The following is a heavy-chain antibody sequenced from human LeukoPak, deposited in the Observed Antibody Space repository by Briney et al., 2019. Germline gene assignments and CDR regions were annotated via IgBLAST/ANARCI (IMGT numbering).Heavy chain of an antibody. CDR3: ARDSGGWYVRHFDY. CDR2: INPNSGGT. Sequence: GAAVKVSCKASGYTFTGYYMHWVRQAPGQGLEWMGWINPNSGGTNYAQKFQGWVTMTRDTSISTAYMELSRLRSDDTAVHYCARDSGGWYVRHFDYWGQGTLVTVSS. D-gene: IGHD6-19*01. V-gene: IGHV1-2*04. CDR1: GYTFTGYY. J-gene: IGHJ4*02.